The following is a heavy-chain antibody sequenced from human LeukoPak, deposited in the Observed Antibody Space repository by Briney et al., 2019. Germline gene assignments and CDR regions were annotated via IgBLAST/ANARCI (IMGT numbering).Heavy chain of an antibody. J-gene: IGHJ4*02. V-gene: IGHV3-48*01. D-gene: IGHD3-10*01. CDR2: ISHSSSTI. CDR1: GFTFSSYA. Sequence: GGSLRLSCAASGFTFSSYAMSWVRQAPGKGLEWVSYISHSSSTIYYADSVKGRFTISRDNAKNSLYLQMNSLTADDTGVCYCGRAYLAGVRDWGQGTLVTVSS. CDR3: GRAYLAGVRD.